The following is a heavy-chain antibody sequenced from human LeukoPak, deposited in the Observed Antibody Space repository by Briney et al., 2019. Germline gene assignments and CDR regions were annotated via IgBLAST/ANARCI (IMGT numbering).Heavy chain of an antibody. J-gene: IGHJ4*02. CDR1: GGSFSGYY. Sequence: PSETLSLTCAVYGGSFSGYYWSWIRQPPGKGLEWIGEINHSGSTNYNPSLKSRVTISVDTSKNQFSLKLSSVTAADTAVYYCARGLGYSYGHRGSIFDYWGQGTLVTVSS. V-gene: IGHV4-34*01. CDR2: INHSGST. CDR3: ARGLGYSYGHRGSIFDY. D-gene: IGHD5-18*01.